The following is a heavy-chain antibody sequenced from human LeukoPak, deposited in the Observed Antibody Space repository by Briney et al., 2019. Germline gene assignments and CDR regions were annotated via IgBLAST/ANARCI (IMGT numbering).Heavy chain of an antibody. J-gene: IGHJ5*01. CDR3: AKDLGGYGSGSPDWFDS. V-gene: IGHV3-23*01. D-gene: IGHD3-10*01. Sequence: QPGGSLRLSCAASGFTFSSYAMSWVRQAPGKGPEWVSAISGSGGSTYYADSVKGRFTISRDNSKNTLYLQMNSLRAEDTAVYYCAKDLGGYGSGSPDWFDSWGQGTLVTVSS. CDR1: GFTFSSYA. CDR2: ISGSGGST.